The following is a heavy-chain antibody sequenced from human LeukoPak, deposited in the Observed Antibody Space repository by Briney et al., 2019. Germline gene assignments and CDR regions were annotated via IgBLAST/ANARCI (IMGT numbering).Heavy chain of an antibody. CDR1: GFTFSSYS. CDR3: ARGITTVGFDY. V-gene: IGHV3-21*01. Sequence: GGSLRPSCAASGFTFSSYSMNWVRQAPGKRLEWVSSISSSSSSYIYYADSVKGRFTISRDNAKNSLYLQMNSLRAEDTAVYYCARGITTVGFDYWGQGTLVTVSS. D-gene: IGHD4-23*01. CDR2: ISSSSSSYI. J-gene: IGHJ4*02.